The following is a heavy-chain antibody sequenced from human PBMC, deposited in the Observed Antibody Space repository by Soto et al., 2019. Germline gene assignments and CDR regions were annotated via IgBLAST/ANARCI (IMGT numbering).Heavy chain of an antibody. CDR1: GYSISSSNW. Sequence: PSDTLSLTCAVSGYSISSSNWWGWIRQPPGKGLEWIGYIYYSGSTKYNPSLKSRVIMSVDTSKNQFSLKVSSVTAVDTAVYYCARLRSGSYFDFDYWGQGTLVNVSS. CDR3: ARLRSGSYFDFDY. V-gene: IGHV4-28*01. CDR2: IYYSGST. D-gene: IGHD3-10*01. J-gene: IGHJ4*02.